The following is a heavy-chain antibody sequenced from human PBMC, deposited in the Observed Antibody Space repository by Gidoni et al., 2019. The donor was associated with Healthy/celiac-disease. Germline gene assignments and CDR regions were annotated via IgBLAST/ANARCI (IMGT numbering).Heavy chain of an antibody. V-gene: IGHV3-23*01. CDR2: ISGSGGST. CDR1: GFPLSRYP. CDR3: AKDIDYDILTGYSKGDAFDI. D-gene: IGHD3-9*01. J-gene: IGHJ3*02. Sequence: EVQLLAPGGGLVPPGGSLGPPWSASGFPLSRYPVAWVRQAPGKGLGWVSAISGSGGSTYYADSVKGRFTISRDNSKNTLYLQMNSLRAEDTAVYYCAKDIDYDILTGYSKGDAFDIWGQGTMVTVSS.